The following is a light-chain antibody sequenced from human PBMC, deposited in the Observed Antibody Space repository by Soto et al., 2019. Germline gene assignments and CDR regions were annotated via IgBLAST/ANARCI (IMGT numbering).Light chain of an antibody. Sequence: DIQMTQSPSSRSAAVGDIVTITCRASQSISSYLNSYQQKPEKAPTLLIYAASSLHSGVTSRFSGSGSGTDFTLTISSLQPEDFATYYCQQSYSTPLTLGGGTKVDIK. J-gene: IGKJ4*01. CDR3: QQSYSTPLT. CDR1: QSISSY. CDR2: AAS. V-gene: IGKV1-39*01.